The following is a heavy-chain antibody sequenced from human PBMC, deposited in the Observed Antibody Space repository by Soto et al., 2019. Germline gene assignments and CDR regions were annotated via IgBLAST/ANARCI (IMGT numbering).Heavy chain of an antibody. CDR1: GYTFTSYG. Sequence: QVQLVQSGAEVKKPGASVKVSCKASGYTFTSYGISWVRQAPGQGLEWMGWISAYNGNTNYAQKLQGRVTMTTDTSPSTAYMELRSLRSVDTAVYYCARGMPRITLVRGSFDYWGQGTLVTVSS. D-gene: IGHD3-10*01. CDR2: ISAYNGNT. J-gene: IGHJ4*02. CDR3: ARGMPRITLVRGSFDY. V-gene: IGHV1-18*01.